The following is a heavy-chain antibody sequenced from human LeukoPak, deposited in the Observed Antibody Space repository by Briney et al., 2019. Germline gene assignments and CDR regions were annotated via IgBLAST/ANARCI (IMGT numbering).Heavy chain of an antibody. V-gene: IGHV3-64D*06. J-gene: IGHJ4*02. Sequence: PGGSLRLSCSASGFTFSSYAMHWVRQAPGKGLEYVSATSSNGGSTYYADSVKGRFTISRDNSKNTLYLQMSSLRAEDTAVYYCVKDAGYSYGMTYFDYWGQGTLVTVSS. CDR2: TSSNGGST. CDR3: VKDAGYSYGMTYFDY. D-gene: IGHD5-18*01. CDR1: GFTFSSYA.